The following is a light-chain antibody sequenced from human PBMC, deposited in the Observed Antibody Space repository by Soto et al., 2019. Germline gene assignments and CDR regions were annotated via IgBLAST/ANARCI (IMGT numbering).Light chain of an antibody. CDR3: QQYNHWHST. CDR2: GAS. Sequence: EIVMTQSPATLSVSPGERATLSCRASQSVSSNLAWYQQKPGQAPRLLIYGASTRATGIPARFSGSGSGTEFTLTISSLQSEDFVVYYCQQYNHWHSTFGSATKVDI. V-gene: IGKV3-15*01. J-gene: IGKJ3*01. CDR1: QSVSSN.